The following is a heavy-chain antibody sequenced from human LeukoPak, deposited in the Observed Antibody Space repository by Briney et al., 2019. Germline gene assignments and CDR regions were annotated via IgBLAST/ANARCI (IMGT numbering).Heavy chain of an antibody. J-gene: IGHJ5*02. V-gene: IGHV4-28*05. Sequence: SDTLSLTCSVSGYSISTSNYWAWIRQPPGRGLEWIGHIYYSGGIYYNPSLKSRVTMSVDTSRNQFSLKLSSVSAVDTAVYYCATQGRYCRGGSCYAISWFDPWGQGTLVTVSS. CDR3: ATQGRYCRGGSCYAISWFDP. CDR1: GYSISTSNY. D-gene: IGHD2-15*01. CDR2: IYYSGGI.